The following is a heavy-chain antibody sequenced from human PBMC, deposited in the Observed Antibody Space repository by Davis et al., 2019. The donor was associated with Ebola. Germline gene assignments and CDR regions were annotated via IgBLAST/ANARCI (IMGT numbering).Heavy chain of an antibody. CDR3: ARQESLYGYSDS. J-gene: IGHJ4*02. CDR1: GYTFTSYW. CDR2: IYPGDSDT. D-gene: IGHD5-24*01. Sequence: GESLKISCKGSGYTFTSYWIGWVRQMPGKGLEWLGIIYPGDSDTRYSPSFQGQVTISVDRSISTAYLQWNSLKASDTAMYYCARQESLYGYSDSWGQGTLVTVSS. V-gene: IGHV5-51*01.